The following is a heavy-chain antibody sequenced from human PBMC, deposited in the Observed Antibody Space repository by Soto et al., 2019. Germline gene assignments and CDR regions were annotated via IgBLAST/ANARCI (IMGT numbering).Heavy chain of an antibody. CDR1: GYSFTSYW. D-gene: IGHD3-3*01. CDR2: IYPGDSDT. J-gene: IGHJ4*02. CDR3: ARLLWSGYSMRYFDY. V-gene: IGHV5-51*01. Sequence: GESLKISCKGSGYSFTSYWIGWVRQMPGKGLEWMGIIYPGDSDTRYSPSFQGQVTISADKSISTAYLQWSSLKASDTAMYYCARLLWSGYSMRYFDYWGQGTLVTVSS.